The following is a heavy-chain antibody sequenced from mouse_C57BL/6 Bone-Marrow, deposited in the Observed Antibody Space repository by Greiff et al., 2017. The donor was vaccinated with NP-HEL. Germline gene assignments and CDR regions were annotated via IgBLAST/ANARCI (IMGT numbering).Heavy chain of an antibody. CDR2: ISSGGSYN. CDR3: ARQPFAY. V-gene: IGHV5-6*01. J-gene: IGHJ3*01. Sequence: EVKLVESGGDLVKPGGSLKLSCAASGFTFSSYGMSWVRQTPDKRLEWVATISSGGSYNYYPDSVKGRFTISRDNAKNTLYLQMSILKSEDTAMYYCARQPFAYWGQGTLVTVSS. CDR1: GFTFSSYG.